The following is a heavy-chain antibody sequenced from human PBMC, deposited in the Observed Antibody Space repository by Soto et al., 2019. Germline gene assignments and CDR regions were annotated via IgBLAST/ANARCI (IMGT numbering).Heavy chain of an antibody. Sequence: QVPLVQSGAEVKKPGASVKVSCKASGYTFTSYDINWGRQAPGQGLEWMGWMNPNRGNTGYAQKFQGRVTMNRNTSISTAYMDLSSLRSEDTAVYYCARGLRYYYDRSGYYWGQGTLVTGSS. J-gene: IGHJ4*02. CDR3: ARGLRYYYDRSGYY. V-gene: IGHV1-8*01. D-gene: IGHD3-22*01. CDR2: MNPNRGNT. CDR1: GYTFTSYD.